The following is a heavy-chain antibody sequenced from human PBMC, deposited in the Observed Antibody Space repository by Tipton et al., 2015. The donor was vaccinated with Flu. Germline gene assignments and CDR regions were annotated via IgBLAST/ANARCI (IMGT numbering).Heavy chain of an antibody. D-gene: IGHD3-10*01. J-gene: IGHJ4*02. V-gene: IGHV3-48*03. CDR2: ISSSGSTI. CDR1: GFTFSSHE. Sequence: SLRLSCAASGFTFSSHEMNWVRQAPGKGLEWVSYISSSGSTIYYADSVKGRFTISRDKAKNSLYLQMNSLRAEDTAVYYCASAGYYFDYWGQGTLVTVSS. CDR3: ASAGYYFDY.